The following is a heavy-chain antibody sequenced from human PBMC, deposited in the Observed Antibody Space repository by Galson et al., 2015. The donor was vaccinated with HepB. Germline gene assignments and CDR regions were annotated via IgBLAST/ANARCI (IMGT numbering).Heavy chain of an antibody. CDR1: GFTFNSYS. CDR3: ATQTLGATTPLDY. Sequence: SLRLSCAASGFTFNSYSLSWVRQAPGKGLEWVSIISGRAITSYYADSVKGRFTISRDNSNNMLYLQMNGLRAEDTAVYYCATQTLGATTPLDYWGQGTLVTVSS. J-gene: IGHJ4*02. CDR2: ISGRAITS. D-gene: IGHD1-26*01. V-gene: IGHV3-23*01.